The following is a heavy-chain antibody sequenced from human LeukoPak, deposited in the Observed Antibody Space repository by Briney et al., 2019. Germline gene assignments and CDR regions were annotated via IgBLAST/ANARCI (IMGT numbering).Heavy chain of an antibody. CDR1: GFTFSSYG. CDR2: ISYDGSNK. CDR3: ARVAVIYYYYMEV. J-gene: IGHJ6*03. V-gene: IGHV3-30*03. Sequence: PGGSLRLSCAASGFTFSSYGMHWVRQAPGKGLEWEAVISYDGSNKYYADSVKGRFTISRDNAMHSLFLQMNSLRAEDTAVYYCARVAVIYYYYMEVWGKGTTVTVSS. D-gene: IGHD2/OR15-2a*01.